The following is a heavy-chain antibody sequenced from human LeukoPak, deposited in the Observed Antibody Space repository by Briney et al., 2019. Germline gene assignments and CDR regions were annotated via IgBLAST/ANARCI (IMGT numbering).Heavy chain of an antibody. CDR2: ISGSGGST. CDR1: GISISSYA. Sequence: GGSLRLSCAASGISISSYAMSWVRQAPGKGLEWVSAISGSGGSTYYADSVKGRFTISRDNSKNTLYLQMNSLRAEDTAVYYCAKDLPTARGYFDYWGQGTLVTVSS. V-gene: IGHV3-23*01. J-gene: IGHJ4*02. CDR3: AKDLPTARGYFDY.